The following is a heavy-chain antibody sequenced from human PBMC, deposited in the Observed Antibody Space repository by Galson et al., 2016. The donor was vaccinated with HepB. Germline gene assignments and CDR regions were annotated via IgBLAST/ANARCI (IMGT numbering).Heavy chain of an antibody. D-gene: IGHD6-13*01. CDR1: GYTFPSYG. Sequence: QSGAEVKKPGASVKVSCKASGYTFPSYGISWVRQAPGQGLEWMGWISAYTGYTNYAQALQGRVTMTTDTSTSTAYMELRSLRSDDTAVYYCATSTSSWINWLAPWGQGTLVTVAS. J-gene: IGHJ5*02. CDR2: ISAYTGYT. CDR3: ATSTSSWINWLAP. V-gene: IGHV1-18*01.